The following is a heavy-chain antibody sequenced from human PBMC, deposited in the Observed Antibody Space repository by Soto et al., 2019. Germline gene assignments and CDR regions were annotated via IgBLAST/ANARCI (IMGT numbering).Heavy chain of an antibody. D-gene: IGHD3-16*02. CDR1: GGSISIGGYY. V-gene: IGHV4-31*03. CDR2: IYYSGST. CDR3: ARDNPDYVWGSYRPDPQYYFDY. Sequence: PSETLSLTCTVSGGSISIGGYYWSWIRHHPGKGLEWIGYIYYSGSTYFNPSLKSRVTISVDTSKNQFSLKLSSVTAADTAVYYCARDNPDYVWGSYRPDPQYYFDYWGQGTLVTVSS. J-gene: IGHJ4*02.